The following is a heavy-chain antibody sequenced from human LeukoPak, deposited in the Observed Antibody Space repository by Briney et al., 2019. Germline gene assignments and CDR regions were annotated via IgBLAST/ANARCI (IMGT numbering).Heavy chain of an antibody. CDR2: ISGSGGST. Sequence: PGGSLRLSCAASGFTFSSYAMHWVRQAPGKGLEWVSAISGSGGSTYYADSVKGRFTISRDNSKNTLYLQMNSLRAEDTAVYYCAKDGSNDSSGYYYSGWGYRFSYWGQGTLVTVSS. J-gene: IGHJ4*02. CDR3: AKDGSNDSSGYYYSGWGYRFSY. V-gene: IGHV3-23*01. D-gene: IGHD3-22*01. CDR1: GFTFSSYA.